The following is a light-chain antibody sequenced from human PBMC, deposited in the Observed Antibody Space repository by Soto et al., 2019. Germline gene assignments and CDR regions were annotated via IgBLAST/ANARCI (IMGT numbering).Light chain of an antibody. J-gene: IGKJ2*01. CDR3: QQYINWPRT. Sequence: EIVLMQSPATLTVSPGETATLSCRASQSVSSNLAWYQQKHVQAPRLLIYVASTRATGIPARFTGSGSGTEFTLTISSLQSEDLAVYYCQQYINWPRTFGQGTKVDIK. CDR2: VAS. V-gene: IGKV3-15*01. CDR1: QSVSSN.